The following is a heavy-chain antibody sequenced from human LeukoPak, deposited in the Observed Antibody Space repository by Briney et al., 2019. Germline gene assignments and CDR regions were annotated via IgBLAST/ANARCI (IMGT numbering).Heavy chain of an antibody. J-gene: IGHJ5*02. D-gene: IGHD3-10*01. CDR2: IRYDGHDK. CDR1: GFPFSYYG. Sequence: GGSLRLSCAASGFPFSYYGFHWVRQAPGKGLEWVAFIRYDGHDKFYTESVKGRFTISRDTSRNTLYLQMNSLRLEDTAVYYCAKDLMRDRWFGESWGQGTLVTVSS. V-gene: IGHV3-30*02. CDR3: AKDLMRDRWFGES.